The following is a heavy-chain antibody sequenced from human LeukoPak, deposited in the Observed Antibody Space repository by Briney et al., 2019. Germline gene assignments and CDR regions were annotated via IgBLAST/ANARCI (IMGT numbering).Heavy chain of an antibody. CDR3: ARRFRD. D-gene: IGHD5-24*01. CDR2: IRADGSLK. J-gene: IGHJ4*02. V-gene: IGHV3-48*03. Sequence: GGSLRLSCVGSRLTFSGFEMNWVRQAPGKGLEWVSYIRADGSLKKYADSVEGRFTISRDDAKNSLHLQMNNLRAEDTGFYYCARRFRDWGQGMLVTVSS. CDR1: RLTFSGFE.